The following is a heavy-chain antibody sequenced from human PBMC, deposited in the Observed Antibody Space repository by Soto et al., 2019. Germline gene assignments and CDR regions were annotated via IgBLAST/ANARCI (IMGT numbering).Heavy chain of an antibody. D-gene: IGHD4-17*01. Sequence: QITLKESGPTLVKPTQTLTLTCTFYGFSLSTSGVGVGWIRQPPGKALEWLALIYWDDDKRYSPSLKSRHTILKNTAKNPLGPTIPNRYPVDTATSYCEHSPAAPNYGDYEGFYCSDYGGQGTLVTVSS. CDR2: IYWDDDK. V-gene: IGHV2-5*02. J-gene: IGHJ4*02. CDR1: GFSLSTSGVG. CDR3: EHSPAAPNYGDYEGFYCSDY.